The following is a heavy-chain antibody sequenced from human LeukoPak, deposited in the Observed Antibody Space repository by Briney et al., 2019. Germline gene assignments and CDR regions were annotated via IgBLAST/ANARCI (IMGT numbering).Heavy chain of an antibody. J-gene: IGHJ3*02. CDR2: IIPLFGRA. V-gene: IGHV1-69*13. Sequence: AASVKVSCKASGGTFSSYAISWVRQAPGQGLEWMGGIIPLFGRADYAPTFQGRVTITADESTSTAYMELSSLRSEDTAVYYCARDSDGYQLLFFDIWGQGTMVTVSS. CDR1: GGTFSSYA. D-gene: IGHD2-2*01. CDR3: ARDSDGYQLLFFDI.